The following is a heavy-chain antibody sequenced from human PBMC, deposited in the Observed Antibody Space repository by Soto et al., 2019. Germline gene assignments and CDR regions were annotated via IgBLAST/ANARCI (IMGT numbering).Heavy chain of an antibody. V-gene: IGHV1-69*02. CDR3: ATRAPHTITLGSD. CDR2: IIPILGIA. Sequence: QVQLVQSGAEVKKPGSSVKVSCKASGGTFSGYTISWVRQAPGQGLEWMGRIIPILGIANYAQKFQGRVTITADKSTSTAYMELSSLRSEDTAVYYCATRAPHTITLGSDWGQGTLVTVSS. D-gene: IGHD3-10*01. J-gene: IGHJ4*02. CDR1: GGTFSGYT.